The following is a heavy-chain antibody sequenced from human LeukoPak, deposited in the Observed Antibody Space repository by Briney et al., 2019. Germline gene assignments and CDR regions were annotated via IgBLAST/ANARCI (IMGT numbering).Heavy chain of an antibody. Sequence: ASVKVSCTASGYTFTIYYMHWVRQAPGQGLEWVGLINPEGGSTSYAQKFQGRVTMTRDTSTSAVYMELSSLRSEDTAVYYCANRRFDYWGQGTLVTVSS. CDR1: GYTFTIYY. CDR3: ANRRFDY. J-gene: IGHJ4*02. V-gene: IGHV1-46*01. CDR2: INPEGGST.